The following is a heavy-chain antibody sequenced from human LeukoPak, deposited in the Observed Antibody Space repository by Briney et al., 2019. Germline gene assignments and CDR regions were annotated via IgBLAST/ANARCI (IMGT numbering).Heavy chain of an antibody. Sequence: GASVKVSCKASGYSFTSYDINWVRQAPGQGLEWMGIINPSGGSTSYAQKFQGRVTMTRDTSTSTVYMELSSLRSEDTAVYYCARPQGVNYFDYWGQGTLVTVSS. D-gene: IGHD2-21*01. CDR1: GYSFTSYD. CDR3: ARPQGVNYFDY. V-gene: IGHV1-46*01. J-gene: IGHJ4*02. CDR2: INPSGGST.